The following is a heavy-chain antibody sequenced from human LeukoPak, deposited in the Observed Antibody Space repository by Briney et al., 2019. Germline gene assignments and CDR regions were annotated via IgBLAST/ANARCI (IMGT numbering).Heavy chain of an antibody. CDR1: GFTFSSYS. V-gene: IGHV3-21*01. J-gene: IGHJ4*02. D-gene: IGHD1-26*01. Sequence: AGGSLRLSCTASGFTFSSYSMNWVRQAPGKGLEWVSSVSSSSSYIYYADSVKGRFTISRDNAKNSLYLQMNSLRAEDTAVYYCARRGPVWDWGQGTLVTVSS. CDR2: VSSSSSYI. CDR3: ARRGPVWD.